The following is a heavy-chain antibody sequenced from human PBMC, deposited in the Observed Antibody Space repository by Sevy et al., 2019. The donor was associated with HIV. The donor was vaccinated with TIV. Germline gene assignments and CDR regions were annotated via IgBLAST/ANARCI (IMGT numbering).Heavy chain of an antibody. CDR3: TKFYGTGSYVDY. D-gene: IGHD6-19*01. J-gene: IGHJ4*02. Sequence: GGSLRLSCAASGLTFSTYWMSWVRQAPGKGLEWVANIKEDGSEQYYVDSVKGRFTVSRDNAKNSLYLQMKSLRAEDTAVNYCTKFYGTGSYVDYWGQGTLVTVSS. CDR2: IKEDGSEQ. V-gene: IGHV3-7*01. CDR1: GLTFSTYW.